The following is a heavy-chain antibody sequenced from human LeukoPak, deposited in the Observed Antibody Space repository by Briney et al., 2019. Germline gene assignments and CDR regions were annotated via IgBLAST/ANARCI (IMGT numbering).Heavy chain of an antibody. CDR2: ISAYNGNT. J-gene: IGHJ4*02. CDR3: ARDWSGSFDY. V-gene: IGHV1-18*04. CDR1: GYTFTSYG. Sequence: RASVKVSCKASGYTFTSYGISWVRQAPGQGLEWMGWISAYNGNTNFVQKLQDRVTMTTDTPTTTAYMELRSLRSDDTAVYYCARDWSGSFDYWGQGTLVTVSS. D-gene: IGHD3-3*01.